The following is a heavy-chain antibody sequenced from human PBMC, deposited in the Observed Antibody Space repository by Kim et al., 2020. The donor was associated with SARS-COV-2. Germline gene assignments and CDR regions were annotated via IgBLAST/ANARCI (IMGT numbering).Heavy chain of an antibody. CDR3: ARGPETTYYYDSSGYYYPFPWFDP. V-gene: IGHV4-34*01. D-gene: IGHD3-22*01. CDR2: INHSGST. Sequence: SETLSLTCAVYGGSFSGYYWSWIRQPPGKGLEWIGEINHSGSTNYNPSLKSRVTISVDTSKNQFSLKLSSVTAADTAVYYCARGPETTYYYDSSGYYYPFPWFDPWGQGTLVTVSS. J-gene: IGHJ5*02. CDR1: GGSFSGYY.